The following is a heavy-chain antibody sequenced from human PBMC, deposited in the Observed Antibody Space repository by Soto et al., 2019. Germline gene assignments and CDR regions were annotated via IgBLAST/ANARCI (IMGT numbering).Heavy chain of an antibody. CDR2: IYYSGST. CDR1: GGSISSSSYY. Sequence: XGTLTLTCIVSGGSISSSSYYGGWIRQPPGKGLEWIGSIYYSGSTYYNPSLKSRVTISVDTSKNQFSLKLSSVTAADTAVFYCARHRARNWFDPWGQGTLVTVSS. CDR3: ARHRARNWFDP. V-gene: IGHV4-39*01. J-gene: IGHJ5*02. D-gene: IGHD6-6*01.